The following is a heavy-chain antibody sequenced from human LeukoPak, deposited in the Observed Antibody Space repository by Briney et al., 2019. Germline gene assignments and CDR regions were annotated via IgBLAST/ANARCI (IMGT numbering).Heavy chain of an antibody. D-gene: IGHD1-14*01. Sequence: ASVKVSCKASGYSFNSFDNNWVRQAAGQGLEWMGWMNPNSGNTGYAQKFQGRVTMTRNTSITTAYMELSSLTSEDTAVYYCARLTRYYYGMDVWGQGTTVTVSS. J-gene: IGHJ6*02. CDR1: GYSFNSFD. CDR3: ARLTRYYYGMDV. CDR2: MNPNSGNT. V-gene: IGHV1-8*01.